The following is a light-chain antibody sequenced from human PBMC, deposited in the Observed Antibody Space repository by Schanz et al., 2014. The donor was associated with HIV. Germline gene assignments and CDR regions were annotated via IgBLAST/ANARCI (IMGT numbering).Light chain of an antibody. Sequence: QSVLTQPPSASGTPGQRVTISCSGSSSNIGSNTVNWYQQLPGTAPKLLIYSNNQRPSGVPDRFSGSKSGTSASLAISGLQSEDEADYYCSSYAHKDTVIFGGGTKVTVL. CDR3: SSYAHKDTVI. V-gene: IGLV1-44*01. CDR1: SSNIGSNT. J-gene: IGLJ2*01. CDR2: SNN.